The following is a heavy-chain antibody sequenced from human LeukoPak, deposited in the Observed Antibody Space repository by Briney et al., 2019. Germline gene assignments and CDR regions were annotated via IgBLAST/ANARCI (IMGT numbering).Heavy chain of an antibody. CDR3: ARDRSATAMVTGDY. Sequence: ASVKVSCKASGYTFTNNFMHWVRQAPGQGLEWIGIINPSGDNTWYAQKFQGRVTMTRDMATSTDYLELRSLRSDDTAVYYCARDRSATAMVTGDYWGQGTLVTVSS. V-gene: IGHV1-46*01. J-gene: IGHJ4*02. CDR2: INPSGDNT. CDR1: GYTFTNNF. D-gene: IGHD5-18*01.